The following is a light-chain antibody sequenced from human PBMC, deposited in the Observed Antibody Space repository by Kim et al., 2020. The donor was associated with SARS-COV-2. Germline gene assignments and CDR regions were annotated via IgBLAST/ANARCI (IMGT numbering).Light chain of an antibody. J-gene: IGKJ5*01. Sequence: SPGERVTLSCRASQTIGTDLAWYQQKPGQAPRLLVFRASTPAPGIPGRFSGDGSGTEFTLTISALQPDDVAVYYCQQYSQWPPITFGQGTRLEIK. CDR3: QQYSQWPPIT. V-gene: IGKV3-15*01. CDR1: QTIGTD. CDR2: RAS.